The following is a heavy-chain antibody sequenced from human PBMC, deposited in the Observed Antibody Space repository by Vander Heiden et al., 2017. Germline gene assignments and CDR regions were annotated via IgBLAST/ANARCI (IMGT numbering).Heavy chain of an antibody. CDR2: IISKANSYTT. D-gene: IGHD1-26*01. CDR1: GFTFSGSA. J-gene: IGHJ4*02. Sequence: EVQLVESGGGLVQPGGSLTLSCHASGFTFSGSAMHWVSQPSAKGLEWVGRIISKANSYTTAYAASVKGRFTISRDDSKTTAYLQMNSLRTEDTSLYYCTRLGLELFPEWCRVTLVTVSS. CDR3: TRLGLELFPE. V-gene: IGHV3-73*02.